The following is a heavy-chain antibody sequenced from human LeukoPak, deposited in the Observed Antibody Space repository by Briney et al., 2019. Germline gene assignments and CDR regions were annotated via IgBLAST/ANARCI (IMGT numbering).Heavy chain of an antibody. D-gene: IGHD4-17*01. CDR1: GFTFSSYS. CDR2: ISSSSSYI. CDR3: ARVPSLGRTVTVDY. Sequence: GGSLRLSCAASGFTFSSYSMSWVRQAPGKGLEWVSSISSSSSYIYYADSVKGRFTISRDNAKNSLYLQMNSLRAEDTAVYYCARVPSLGRTVTVDYWGQGTLVTVSS. V-gene: IGHV3-21*01. J-gene: IGHJ4*02.